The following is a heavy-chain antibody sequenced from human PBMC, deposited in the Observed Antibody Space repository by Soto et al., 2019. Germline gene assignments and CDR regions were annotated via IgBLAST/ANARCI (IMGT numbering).Heavy chain of an antibody. CDR1: GFTFSSYW. J-gene: IGHJ6*03. CDR3: AREDIVVVPAAIRYYYYMDV. CDR2: IKQDGSEK. Sequence: EVQLVESGGGLVQPGGSLRLSCAASGFTFSSYWMSWVRQAPGKGLEWVANIKQDGSEKYYVDSVKGRFTISSYNAKNSLYLKMNRLRDEDTAVYYCAREDIVVVPAAIRYYYYMDVWGKGTTVTVSS. V-gene: IGHV3-7*01. D-gene: IGHD2-2*01.